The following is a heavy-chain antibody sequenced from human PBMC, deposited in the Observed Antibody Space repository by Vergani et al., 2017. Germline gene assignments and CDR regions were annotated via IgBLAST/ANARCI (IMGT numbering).Heavy chain of an antibody. J-gene: IGHJ4*02. V-gene: IGHV3-33*01. Sequence: QVQLVESGGGVVQPGRSLRLSCAASGLTFNQYGMHWVRQAPGKGLEWVAVTWYDGNNKQYADSVKGRFTISRDNSKSTMYLQMNSLRDEDTGVYYCARTITMVPGPADYWGQGTLVTVSS. CDR3: ARTITMVPGPADY. CDR2: TWYDGNNK. CDR1: GLTFNQYG. D-gene: IGHD3-10*01.